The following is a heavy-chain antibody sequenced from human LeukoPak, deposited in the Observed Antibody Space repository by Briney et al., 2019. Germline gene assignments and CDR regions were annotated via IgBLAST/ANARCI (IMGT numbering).Heavy chain of an antibody. Sequence: ASVKVSCKASGGTFSSYAISWVRQAPGQGLEWMGWVNPNSGGTNYAQKFQGRVTMTRDTSINTAYMELSRLRSDDTAVYYCARGGHYSNYPPDYWGQGTLVTVSS. J-gene: IGHJ4*02. CDR1: GGTFSSYA. CDR2: VNPNSGGT. V-gene: IGHV1-2*02. D-gene: IGHD4-11*01. CDR3: ARGGHYSNYPPDY.